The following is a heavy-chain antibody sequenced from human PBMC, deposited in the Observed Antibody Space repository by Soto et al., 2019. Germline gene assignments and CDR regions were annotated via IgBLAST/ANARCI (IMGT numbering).Heavy chain of an antibody. V-gene: IGHV3-23*01. CDR1: GFTFSSYA. J-gene: IGHJ6*02. D-gene: IGHD3-3*01. CDR3: AKSGSALFGSYYYYGMDV. Sequence: VQLLESGGGLVQPGGSLRLSCAASGFTFSSYAMSWVRQAPGKGLEWVSAISGSGGSTYYADSVKGRFTISRDNSKNTLYLQMNSLRAEDTAVYYCAKSGSALFGSYYYYGMDVWGQGTTVTVSS. CDR2: ISGSGGST.